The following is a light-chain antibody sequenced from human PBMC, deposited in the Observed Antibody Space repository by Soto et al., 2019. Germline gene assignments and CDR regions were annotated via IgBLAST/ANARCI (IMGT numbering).Light chain of an antibody. CDR1: HSDIGRYNY. CDR3: ASYSTTSSPHVL. V-gene: IGLV2-14*01. CDR2: EVT. J-gene: IGLJ2*01. Sequence: QSALTQPASVSGAPGQSVLISCSGTHSDIGRYNYVSWYQQHPGKAPKLIIYEVTYRPSGVSARFSGSKSGNMASLTISGLQAEDEADYFCASYSTTSSPHVLFGGGTKLTVL.